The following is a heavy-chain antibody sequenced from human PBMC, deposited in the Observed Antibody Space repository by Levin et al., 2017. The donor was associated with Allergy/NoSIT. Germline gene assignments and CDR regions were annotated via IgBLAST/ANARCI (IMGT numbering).Heavy chain of an antibody. Sequence: SQTLSLPCAVYGGSFSGSYWSWIRQPPGKGLEWIGEINHSGSTNYNPSLKSRVTISVDTSKNQFSLKLSSVTAADTAVYYCARVTDYGDIRFDYWGQGTLVTVSS. D-gene: IGHD4-17*01. CDR2: INHSGST. V-gene: IGHV4-34*01. CDR3: ARVTDYGDIRFDY. J-gene: IGHJ4*02. CDR1: GGSFSGSY.